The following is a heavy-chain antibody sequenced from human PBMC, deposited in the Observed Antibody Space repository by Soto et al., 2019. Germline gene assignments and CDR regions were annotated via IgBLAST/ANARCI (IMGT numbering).Heavy chain of an antibody. CDR2: IYHSGST. J-gene: IGHJ4*02. D-gene: IGHD4-17*01. V-gene: IGHV4-30-2*01. CDR1: GGSISSGGYS. CDR3: ARVGWTSLTFFDY. Sequence: SETLSLTCAVSGGSISSGGYSWSWIRQPPGKGLEWIGYIYHSGSTYYNPSLKSRVTISVDRSKNQFSLKLSSVTAADTAVYYCARVGWTSLTFFDYWGQGTLVTVSS.